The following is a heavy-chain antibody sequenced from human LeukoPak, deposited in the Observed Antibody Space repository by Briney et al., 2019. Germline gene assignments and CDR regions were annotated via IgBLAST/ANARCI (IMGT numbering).Heavy chain of an antibody. CDR1: GGTFSSYA. Sequence: SVKVSCKASGGTFSSYAISWVRQAPGQGLEWMGGIIPIFGTANYAQKFQGRVTITTDESTSTAYMELSSLRSEDTAVYYCARAPIVVVPAATTYYYYYYTDVWGKGTTVTVSS. CDR2: IIPIFGTA. D-gene: IGHD2-2*01. V-gene: IGHV1-69*05. CDR3: ARAPIVVVPAATTYYYYYYTDV. J-gene: IGHJ6*03.